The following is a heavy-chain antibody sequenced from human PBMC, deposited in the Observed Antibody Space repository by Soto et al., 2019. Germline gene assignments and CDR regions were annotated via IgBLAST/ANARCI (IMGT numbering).Heavy chain of an antibody. CDR2: IIPIFGTA. Sequence: QVQLVQSGAEVKKPGSSVKVSCKASGGTFSSYAISWVRQAPGQGLEWMGVIIPIFGTANYAQKFQGRVTITADKSTSTAYMELSSLRADDTAVYYCARDLVGATAWGQGTLVTVSS. J-gene: IGHJ5*02. V-gene: IGHV1-69*06. D-gene: IGHD1-26*01. CDR1: GGTFSSYA. CDR3: ARDLVGATA.